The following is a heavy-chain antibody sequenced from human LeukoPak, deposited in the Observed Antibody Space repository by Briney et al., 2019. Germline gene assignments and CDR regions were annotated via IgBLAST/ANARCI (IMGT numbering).Heavy chain of an antibody. CDR1: GGSISSGDYY. CDR3: AREIDIVVVPAARPHAFDI. CDR2: IYYSGST. D-gene: IGHD2-2*01. J-gene: IGHJ3*02. V-gene: IGHV4-30-4*01. Sequence: PSETLSLTCTVSGGSISSGDYYWSWIRQPPGKGLEWIGYIYYSGSTYYNPSLKSRATISVDTSKNQFSLKLSSVTAADTAVYYCAREIDIVVVPAARPHAFDIWGQGTMVTVSS.